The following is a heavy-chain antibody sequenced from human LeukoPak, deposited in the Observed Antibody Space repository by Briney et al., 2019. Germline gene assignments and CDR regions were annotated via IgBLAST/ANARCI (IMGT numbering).Heavy chain of an antibody. Sequence: PGGSLRLSCAASGFTFSSIAMSWVRQAPDKGLEWVSTISGSGGGTYYADSVKGRFTISRDNSKNTLYLQINSLRAEDTAVYYCAKSGYSSGWSWFDPWGQGTLVTVSS. V-gene: IGHV3-23*01. CDR1: GFTFSSIA. CDR3: AKSGYSSGWSWFDP. D-gene: IGHD6-19*01. CDR2: ISGSGGGT. J-gene: IGHJ5*02.